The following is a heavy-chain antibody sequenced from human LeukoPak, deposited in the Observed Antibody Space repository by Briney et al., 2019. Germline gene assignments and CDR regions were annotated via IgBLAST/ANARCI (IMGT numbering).Heavy chain of an antibody. D-gene: IGHD5-18*01. CDR3: ARGGGYSNGSLDY. CDR2: IRYDGSNK. CDR1: GFTFSSYG. V-gene: IGHV3-30*02. Sequence: PGGSLRLSCAASGFTFSSYGMHWVRQAPGKGLEWVAFIRYDGSNKYYADSVKGRFTISRDNAKNTLYLQMNSLRAEDTAVYYCARGGGYSNGSLDYWGQGTLVTVSS. J-gene: IGHJ4*02.